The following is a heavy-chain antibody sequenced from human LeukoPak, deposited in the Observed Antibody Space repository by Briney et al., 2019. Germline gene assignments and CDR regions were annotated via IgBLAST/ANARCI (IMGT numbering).Heavy chain of an antibody. V-gene: IGHV1-2*02. J-gene: IGHJ4*02. D-gene: IGHD6-13*01. CDR2: INPYSGGT. Sequence: ASVKVSCKASGYSFTGYYMHWVRQAPGQGLEWMGWINPYSGGTNYAQKFQGRVTMTRDTSISTAYMELSRLRSDDTAVYYCARRSSWFIGPLGGYFDYWGQGTLVTVSS. CDR3: ARRSSWFIGPLGGYFDY. CDR1: GYSFTGYY.